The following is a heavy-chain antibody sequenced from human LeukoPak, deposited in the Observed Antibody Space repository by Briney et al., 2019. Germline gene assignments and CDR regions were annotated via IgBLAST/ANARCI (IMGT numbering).Heavy chain of an antibody. CDR2: ISSSSSTI. CDR3: ARGRGYNYGYSDY. CDR1: GFTFSSYS. Sequence: GGSLRLYRAASGFTFSSYSMIWVRQAPGRGLVGVLYISSSSSTIDYADSVKSRHTISRDNAKNSLYLQMNSLRAEDTAVYYCARGRGYNYGYSDYWGQGTLVTVCS. J-gene: IGHJ4*02. V-gene: IGHV3-48*04. D-gene: IGHD5-18*01.